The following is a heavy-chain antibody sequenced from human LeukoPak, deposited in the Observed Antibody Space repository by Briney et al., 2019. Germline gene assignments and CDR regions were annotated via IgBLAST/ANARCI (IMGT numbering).Heavy chain of an antibody. CDR3: AKWTTFGVVIQAFDY. J-gene: IGHJ4*02. D-gene: IGHD3-3*01. Sequence: GGSLRLSCAASGFTFSSYAMSWVRQAPGKGLEWVSAISGSGGSTYYADSVKGRFAISRDNSKNTLYLQMNSLRAEDTAVYYCAKWTTFGVVIQAFDYWGQGTLVTVSS. V-gene: IGHV3-23*01. CDR2: ISGSGGST. CDR1: GFTFSSYA.